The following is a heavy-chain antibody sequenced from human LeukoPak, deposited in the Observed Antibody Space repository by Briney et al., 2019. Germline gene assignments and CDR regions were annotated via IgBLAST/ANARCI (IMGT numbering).Heavy chain of an antibody. CDR2: IIPIFGTA. V-gene: IGHV1-69*13. CDR1: GGTFSSYA. CDR3: ARAYYYGSGSYNRVYYFDY. Sequence: GASVKVSCKASGGTFSSYAISWVRQAPGQGLEWMGGIIPIFGTANYAQKFQGRVTITADESTSTAYMELSSLRSEDTAVYYCARAYYYGSGSYNRVYYFDYWGQGTLVTVSS. J-gene: IGHJ4*02. D-gene: IGHD3-10*01.